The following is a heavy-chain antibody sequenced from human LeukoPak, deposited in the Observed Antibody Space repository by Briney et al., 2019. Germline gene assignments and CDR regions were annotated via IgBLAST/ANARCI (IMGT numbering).Heavy chain of an antibody. CDR3: ARHESGDPRRGYSYGFGWFDP. CDR1: GGSISSYY. J-gene: IGHJ5*02. CDR2: IYTSGST. V-gene: IGHV4-4*09. D-gene: IGHD5-18*01. Sequence: SETLSLTCTVSGGSISSYYGSWIRQPPGKGLEWIGYIYTSGSTNYNPSLKSRVTISVDTSKNQFPLKLSSVTAADTAVYYCARHESGDPRRGYSYGFGWFDPWGQGTLVTVSS.